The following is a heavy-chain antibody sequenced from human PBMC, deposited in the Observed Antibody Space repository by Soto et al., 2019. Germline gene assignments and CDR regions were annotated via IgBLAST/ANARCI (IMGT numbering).Heavy chain of an antibody. D-gene: IGHD2-2*01. J-gene: IGHJ6*02. V-gene: IGHV3-30*03. CDR1: GFTFSSYG. Sequence: GGSLRLSCAASGFTFSSYGMHWVRQAPGKGLEWVAVISYDGSNKYYADSVKGRFTISRDNSKNTLYLQMNSLRAEDTAVYYCARVPAAERARYITHPYYYYYGMDVWGQGTTVT. CDR2: ISYDGSNK. CDR3: ARVPAAERARYITHPYYYYYGMDV.